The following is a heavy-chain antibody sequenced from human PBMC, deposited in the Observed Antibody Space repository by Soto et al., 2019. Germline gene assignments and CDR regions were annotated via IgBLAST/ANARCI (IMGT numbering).Heavy chain of an antibody. CDR3: AKRGDGSGKTNYYMDV. CDR1: GFTFSSYA. D-gene: IGHD3-10*01. CDR2: ISGSGGST. Sequence: GGSLRLSCAASGFTFSSYAMSWVRQAPGKGLEWVSAISGSGGSTYYADSVKGRFTISRDNSKNTLYLQMNSLRAEDTAVYYCAKRGDGSGKTNYYMDVWGKGTTVTVSS. J-gene: IGHJ6*03. V-gene: IGHV3-23*01.